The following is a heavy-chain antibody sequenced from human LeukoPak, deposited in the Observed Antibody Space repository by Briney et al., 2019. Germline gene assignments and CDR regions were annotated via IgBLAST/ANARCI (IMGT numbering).Heavy chain of an antibody. V-gene: IGHV3-23*01. D-gene: IGHD2-2*01. CDR3: ARSNYCSSTSCFNSDAFDI. CDR1: GFTFSIYA. CDR2: ISASGGST. Sequence: GGSLRLSCAASGFTFSIYAMTWVRQAPGKGLEWVSVISASGGSTYYADSVKGRFTISRDNSKNTLYLQMNSLRAEDTAVYYCARSNYCSSTSCFNSDAFDIWGQGTMVTVSS. J-gene: IGHJ3*02.